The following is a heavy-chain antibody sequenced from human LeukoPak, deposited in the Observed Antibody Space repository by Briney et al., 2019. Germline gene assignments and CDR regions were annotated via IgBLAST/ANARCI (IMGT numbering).Heavy chain of an antibody. CDR3: ARGRIGVVPAGGGKTSWQEDFDY. J-gene: IGHJ4*02. CDR2: IDPEDGET. Sequence: GATVKISCKASGYTFSDYFLYWVRQAPGKGFEWMGRIDPEDGETQYAEKFQGRITMTADTSIDTAYMELSSLRSEDAAVYYCARGRIGVVPAGGGKTSWQEDFDYWGQGTLVTVSS. D-gene: IGHD2-2*01. V-gene: IGHV1-69-2*01. CDR1: GYTFSDYF.